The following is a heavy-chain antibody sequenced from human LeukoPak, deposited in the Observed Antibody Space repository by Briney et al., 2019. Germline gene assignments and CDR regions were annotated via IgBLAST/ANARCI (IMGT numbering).Heavy chain of an antibody. D-gene: IGHD2-2*01. CDR3: ARVAEDIVVVPAARRYYYYGMDV. CDR1: GFTFSSYW. Sequence: GGSLRLSCAASGFTFSSYWMHWVHQAPGKGLVWVSRINSDGSSTSYADSVKGRFTISRDNAKNALYLQMNSLRAEDTAVYYCARVAEDIVVVPAARRYYYYGMDVWGQGTTVTVSS. V-gene: IGHV3-74*01. CDR2: INSDGSST. J-gene: IGHJ6*02.